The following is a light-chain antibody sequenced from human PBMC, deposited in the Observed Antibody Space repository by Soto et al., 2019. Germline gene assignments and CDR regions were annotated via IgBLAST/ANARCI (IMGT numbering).Light chain of an antibody. Sequence: IVMTQSPDTLSVSPGERATLSCRASQTIYNNVAWYQKRPGQAPRLLIYHTSSRATGIPARFSGSRSGTEFTLTISSLQPEDFATYSCQQYNDWPRTVGQGTKV. V-gene: IGKV3-15*01. CDR2: HTS. CDR1: QTIYNN. CDR3: QQYNDWPRT. J-gene: IGKJ1*01.